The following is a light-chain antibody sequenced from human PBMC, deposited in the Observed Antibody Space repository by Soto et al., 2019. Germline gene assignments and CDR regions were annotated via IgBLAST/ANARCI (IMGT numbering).Light chain of an antibody. CDR3: QQHGSSPRT. CDR1: QSVSSSY. Sequence: EIVLTQSPGTLSLSPGERATLSCRASQSVSSSYLAWYQQKPGQAPRLLIYGASSRATGIPDRFSGSGSGTDFTLTISRLEPEDFAVYYCQQHGSSPRTFGQGINVDIK. V-gene: IGKV3-20*01. CDR2: GAS. J-gene: IGKJ1*01.